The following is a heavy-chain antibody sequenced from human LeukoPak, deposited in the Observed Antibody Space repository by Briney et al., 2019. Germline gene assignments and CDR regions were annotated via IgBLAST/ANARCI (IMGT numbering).Heavy chain of an antibody. J-gene: IGHJ5*02. Sequence: SETLSLTCTVSGGSISSYYWSWIRQPPGKGLEWIGYIYYSGSTNYNPSLKSRVTISVDTSKNQFSLKLSSVTAADTAVYYCAREYSSSGGVWFDPWGQGTLVTVSS. CDR2: IYYSGST. D-gene: IGHD6-6*01. CDR3: AREYSSSGGVWFDP. V-gene: IGHV4-59*01. CDR1: GGSISSYY.